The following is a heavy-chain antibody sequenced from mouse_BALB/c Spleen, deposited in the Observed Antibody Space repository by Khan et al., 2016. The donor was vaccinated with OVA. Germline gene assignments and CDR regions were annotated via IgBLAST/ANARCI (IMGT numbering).Heavy chain of an antibody. CDR3: ASMCLYYYGSNFEGYCFDY. CDR1: GYSITSDYA. V-gene: IGHV3-2*02. J-gene: IGHJ2*01. D-gene: IGHD1-1*01. CDR2: ISYSGDT. Sequence: EVQLQESGPGLVKPSQSLSLTCTVTGYSITSDYAWNWIRQFPGNKLEWMGYISYSGDTAYNPSLKSRITITRDTSTNQFFLQLNSVTTEDTATYYGASMCLYYYGSNFEGYCFDYWGQGTTLTVSS.